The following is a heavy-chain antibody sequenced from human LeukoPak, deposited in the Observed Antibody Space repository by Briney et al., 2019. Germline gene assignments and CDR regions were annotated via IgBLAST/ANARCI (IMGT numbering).Heavy chain of an antibody. V-gene: IGHV3-30-3*01. D-gene: IGHD2-2*01. J-gene: IGHJ5*02. CDR2: ISYDGSNK. CDR1: GFTFSSYA. CDR3: ARDLWPAATLPSNWFDP. Sequence: GGSLRLSCAASGFTFSSYAMHWVRQAPGKGLEWVAVISYDGSNKYYADSVKGRFTISRDNSKNTLYLQMNSLRAEDTAVYYCARDLWPAATLPSNWFDPWGQGTLVTVSS.